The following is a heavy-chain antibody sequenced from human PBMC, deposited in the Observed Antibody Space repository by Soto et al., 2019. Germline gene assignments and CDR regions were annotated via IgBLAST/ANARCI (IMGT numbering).Heavy chain of an antibody. CDR3: AICRVEGYSYGPYYYGMDV. V-gene: IGHV6-1*01. CDR2: TYYRSKWYN. J-gene: IGHJ6*02. CDR1: GDSVSSNSAA. D-gene: IGHD5-18*01. Sequence: PSQTLSLTCAISGDSVSSNSAAWNWIRQSPSRGLEWLGRTYYRSKWYNDYAVSVKSRITINPDTSKNQFSLQLNSVTPEDTAVYYCAICRVEGYSYGPYYYGMDVWGQGTTVTVSS.